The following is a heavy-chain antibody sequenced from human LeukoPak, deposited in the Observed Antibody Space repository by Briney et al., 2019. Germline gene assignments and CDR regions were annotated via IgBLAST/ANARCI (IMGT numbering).Heavy chain of an antibody. V-gene: IGHV4-59*01. Sequence: SETLSLTCTVSGGSISSNYWSWIRQPPGKGLEWIGYIYYSGSTNYNPSLKSRVTISVDTSKNQFSLKLSSVTAADTAVYYCARGVHGRSHYFDYWGQGTLVTVSS. J-gene: IGHJ4*02. CDR3: ARGVHGRSHYFDY. CDR1: GGSISSNY. CDR2: IYYSGST.